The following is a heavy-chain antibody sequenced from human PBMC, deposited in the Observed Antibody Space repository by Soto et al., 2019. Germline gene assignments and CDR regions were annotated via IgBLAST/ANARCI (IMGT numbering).Heavy chain of an antibody. Sequence: NPSETLSLTCAVYGGSFSGYYWSWIRQPPGKGLEWNGEINHSGSTNYNPSFKSRVTISVDTSKNQFSLKLSSVTAADTSLYYCARGKTGTTRSHYDYWGQGTLVTVSS. J-gene: IGHJ4*02. CDR1: GGSFSGYY. CDR2: INHSGST. D-gene: IGHD1-7*01. CDR3: ARGKTGTTRSHYDY. V-gene: IGHV4-34*01.